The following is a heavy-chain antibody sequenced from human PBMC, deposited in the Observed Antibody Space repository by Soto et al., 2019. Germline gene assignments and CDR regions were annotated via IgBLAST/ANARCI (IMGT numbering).Heavy chain of an antibody. Sequence: PSETLSLTCAVSGASLSRGGFHWGWIRQPPGQGLEWIGSLYSGSTYYNPSLKSRVTISADTSKSEFALRLTAVTAADAADYYCARRGSGHTFDYWGQGTLVTVSS. CDR2: LYSGST. CDR1: GASLSRGGFH. J-gene: IGHJ4*02. CDR3: ARRGSGHTFDY. D-gene: IGHD3-10*01. V-gene: IGHV4-39*01.